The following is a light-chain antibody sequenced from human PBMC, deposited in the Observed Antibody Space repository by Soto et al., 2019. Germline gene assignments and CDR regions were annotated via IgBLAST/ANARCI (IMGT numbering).Light chain of an antibody. CDR2: AAS. CDR1: QGIRTD. V-gene: IGKV1-6*01. J-gene: IGKJ1*01. Sequence: IQMTQSPSSLFTSIRDRDTNTCRASQGIRTDLGWYQQKPGKAPKLLIYAASSLQSGVPSRFSGSGSGTDFTLTISSLQPEDFATYYCLQDYNYPRAFGQGTKVDIK. CDR3: LQDYNYPRA.